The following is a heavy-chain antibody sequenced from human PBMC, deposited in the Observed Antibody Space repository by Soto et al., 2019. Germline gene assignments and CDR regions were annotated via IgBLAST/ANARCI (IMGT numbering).Heavy chain of an antibody. CDR3: VRGGSNYAS. CDR2: IKPDESEN. D-gene: IGHD4-4*01. J-gene: IGHJ5*02. V-gene: IGHV3-7*01. Sequence: EVQLVESGGGLVQPGGSLRLSCTASGFTFSYSWMTWVRQAPGKGLEWVARIKPDESENKYADSVKGRFSISRDNAKNSMYLQMDSLRCEDTAVYYCVRGGSNYASWGQGTLVTVSS. CDR1: GFTFSYSW.